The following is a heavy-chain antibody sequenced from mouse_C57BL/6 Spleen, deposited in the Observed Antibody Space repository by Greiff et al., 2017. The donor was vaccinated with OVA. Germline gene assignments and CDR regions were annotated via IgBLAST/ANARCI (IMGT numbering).Heavy chain of an antibody. D-gene: IGHD2-1*01. CDR2: IYWDDDK. Sequence: QVQLKESGPGILQSSQTLSLTCSFSGFSLSTSGMGVSWIRQPSGKGLEWLAHIYWDDDKRYNPSLKSRLTISKDTSRNQVFLKITSVDTADTATYYCARGYGNHGGWYFDVWGTGTTVTVSS. CDR1: GFSLSTSGMG. J-gene: IGHJ1*03. V-gene: IGHV8-12*01. CDR3: ARGYGNHGGWYFDV.